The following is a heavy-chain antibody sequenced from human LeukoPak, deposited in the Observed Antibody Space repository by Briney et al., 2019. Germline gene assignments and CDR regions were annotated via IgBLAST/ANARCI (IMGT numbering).Heavy chain of an antibody. Sequence: SETLSLTCAVYGGSFSGYCWSWIRQPPGKGLEWIGEINHSGSTNYNPSLKSRVTISVDTSKNQFSLKLSSVTAADTAVYYCARVGPLYGGYVLGYWGQGTLVTVSS. V-gene: IGHV4-34*01. CDR2: INHSGST. CDR3: ARVGPLYGGYVLGY. CDR1: GGSFSGYC. D-gene: IGHD5-12*01. J-gene: IGHJ4*02.